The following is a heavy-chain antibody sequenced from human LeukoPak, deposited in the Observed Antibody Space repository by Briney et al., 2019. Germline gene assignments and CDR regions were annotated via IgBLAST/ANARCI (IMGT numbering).Heavy chain of an antibody. J-gene: IGHJ6*03. CDR2: IYTSGST. CDR1: GGSFIGYY. D-gene: IGHD6-19*01. CDR3: ARRIAVAGRYYYYYYYYMDV. V-gene: IGHV4-59*10. Sequence: SETLSLTCAVYGGSFIGYYWSWIRQPAEKGLEWIGRIYTSGSTNYNPSLKSRVTISVDTSKNQFSPNLSSVTAADTAVYYCARRIAVAGRYYYYYYYYMDVWGKGTTVTISS.